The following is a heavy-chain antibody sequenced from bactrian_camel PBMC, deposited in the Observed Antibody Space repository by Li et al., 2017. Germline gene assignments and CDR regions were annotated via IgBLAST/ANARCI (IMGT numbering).Heavy chain of an antibody. J-gene: IGHJ4*01. CDR2: IDTAGLT. Sequence: QLESGGGSVQAGGSLKLACVASGDIFTRYYMAWFRQAPGKERERVAAIDTAGLTTYTYAVQGRFTISRDNAKNTVYLQMDSLNHEDTGTYFCAADSVNLQLARWYSYWGQGTQVTVS. CDR3: AADSVNLQLARWYSY. CDR1: GDIFTRYY. D-gene: IGHD2*01. V-gene: IGHV3S53*01.